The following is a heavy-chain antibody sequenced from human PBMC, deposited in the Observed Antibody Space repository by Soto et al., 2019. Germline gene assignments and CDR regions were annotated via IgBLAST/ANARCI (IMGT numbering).Heavy chain of an antibody. CDR2: IYYSGST. D-gene: IGHD4-17*01. V-gene: IGHV4-59*01. J-gene: IGHJ6*02. CDR3: ARDYGSLWYYGMDV. Sequence: SETLSLTCTVSGGSISSYYWSWIRQPPGKGLEWIGYIYYSGSTNYNPSLKSRVTISVDTSKNQFSLKLSSVTAADTAVYYCARDYGSLWYYGMDVWGQGTTVTVSS. CDR1: GGSISSYY.